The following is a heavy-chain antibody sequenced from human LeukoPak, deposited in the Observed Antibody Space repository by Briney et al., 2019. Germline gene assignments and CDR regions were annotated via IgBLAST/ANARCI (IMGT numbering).Heavy chain of an antibody. D-gene: IGHD3-22*01. J-gene: IGHJ5*02. CDR2: FDPEDGET. V-gene: IGHV1-24*01. CDR3: ATLSLVRSGFLVQRSPLRFDP. Sequence: GASVKVSCKVSGYTLTELSMHWVRQAPGKGLEWMGGFDPEDGETIYAQKFQGRVTMTEDTSTDTAYMELSSLRSEDTAVYYCATLSLVRSGFLVQRSPLRFDPWGQGTLVTVSS. CDR1: GYTLTELS.